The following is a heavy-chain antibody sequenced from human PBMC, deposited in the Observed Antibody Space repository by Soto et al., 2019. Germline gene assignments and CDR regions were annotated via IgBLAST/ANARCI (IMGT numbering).Heavy chain of an antibody. J-gene: IGHJ6*02. CDR2: IYYSGST. V-gene: IGHV4-31*03. CDR1: GGSISSGGYY. Sequence: SETLSLTCTVSGGSISSGGYYWSWIRQHPGKGLEWIGYIYYSGSTYYNPSLKSRVTISVDTSKNQFSLKLSSVTAADTAVYYCAREVVPAATGIGGMDVWGQGTTVTVSS. CDR3: AREVVPAATGIGGMDV. D-gene: IGHD2-2*01.